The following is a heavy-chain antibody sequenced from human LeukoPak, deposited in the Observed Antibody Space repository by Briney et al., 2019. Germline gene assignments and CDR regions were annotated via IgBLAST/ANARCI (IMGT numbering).Heavy chain of an antibody. CDR3: AKDHLWGLRLGELSAYFDY. V-gene: IGHV3-7*01. D-gene: IGHD3-16*02. Sequence: GGSLRLSCAASGFTFSSYWMIWVRKAPGKGLEWVANIKHDGSEKYYVDSVKGRFTVSRDNAKNSLFLQMNSLRAEDTAVYYCAKDHLWGLRLGELSAYFDYWGQGTLVTVSS. CDR2: IKHDGSEK. CDR1: GFTFSSYW. J-gene: IGHJ4*02.